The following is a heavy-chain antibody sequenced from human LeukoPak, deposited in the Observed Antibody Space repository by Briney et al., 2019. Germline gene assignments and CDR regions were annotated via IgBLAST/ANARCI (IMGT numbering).Heavy chain of an antibody. CDR2: IYYSGST. J-gene: IGHJ4*02. V-gene: IGHV4-39*07. Sequence: SETLSLTCTVSGGSISSSSYYWGWIRQPPGKGLEWIGSIYYSGSTNYNPSLKSRVTISVDTSKNQFSLKLSSVTAADTAVYYCARDRSIAAAGTIPFDYWGQGTLVTVSS. D-gene: IGHD6-13*01. CDR3: ARDRSIAAAGTIPFDY. CDR1: GGSISSSSYY.